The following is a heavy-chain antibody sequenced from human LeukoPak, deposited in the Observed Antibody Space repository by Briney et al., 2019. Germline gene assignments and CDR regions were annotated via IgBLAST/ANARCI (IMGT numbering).Heavy chain of an antibody. CDR1: GGSISSGGYY. CDR2: ICYSGST. V-gene: IGHV4-31*03. Sequence: PSETLSLTCTVSGGSISSGGYYWSWIRQHPGKGLEWIGYICYSGSTYYNPSLKSRVTLSVDTSKNQFSLKLSSVTAADTAVYYCARGVVYALFDYWGQGTLVTVSS. D-gene: IGHD2-8*02. CDR3: ARGVVYALFDY. J-gene: IGHJ4*02.